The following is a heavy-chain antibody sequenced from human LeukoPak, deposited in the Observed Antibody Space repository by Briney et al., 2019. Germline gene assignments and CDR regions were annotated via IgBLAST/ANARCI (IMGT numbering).Heavy chain of an antibody. D-gene: IGHD3-16*01. J-gene: IGHJ4*02. CDR1: GYTFTGYY. Sequence: ASVKVSCKASGYTFTGYYMHWVRQAPGQGLEWMGRINPNSGGTNYAQKFQGRVTMTRDTSISTAYMELSRLRSDDTAVYYCASRDYVRGSYPSRADFDYWGRGTLVTVSS. CDR3: ASRDYVRGSYPSRADFDY. CDR2: INPNSGGT. V-gene: IGHV1-2*06.